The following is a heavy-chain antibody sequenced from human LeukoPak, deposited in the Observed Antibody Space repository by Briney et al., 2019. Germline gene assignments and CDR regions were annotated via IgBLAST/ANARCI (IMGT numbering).Heavy chain of an antibody. Sequence: GGSLRLSCAASGFTFSTYWMSWVRQAPGKGLEWVANIKQDGSDKFYVDSVKGRFTISRDNLKNTLYLQMNSLRAEDTAVYYCARGPAGYNWGQGTLVTFSS. V-gene: IGHV3-7*03. CDR3: ARGPAGYN. CDR1: GFTFSTYW. CDR2: IKQDGSDK. D-gene: IGHD1-1*01. J-gene: IGHJ4*02.